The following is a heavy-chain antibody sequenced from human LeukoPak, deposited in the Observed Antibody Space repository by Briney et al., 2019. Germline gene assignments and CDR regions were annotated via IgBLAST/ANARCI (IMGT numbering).Heavy chain of an antibody. CDR3: ARWAGPIGFGELPHMQPFDY. J-gene: IGHJ4*02. Sequence: ASVKVSCKASGYTFTGYYMHWVRQAPGQGLEWMGWINPNSGGTNYAQKFQGRVTMTRDTSISTAYMELSRLRSDDTAVYYCARWAGPIGFGELPHMQPFDYWGQGTLVTVSS. D-gene: IGHD3-10*01. V-gene: IGHV1-2*02. CDR1: GYTFTGYY. CDR2: INPNSGGT.